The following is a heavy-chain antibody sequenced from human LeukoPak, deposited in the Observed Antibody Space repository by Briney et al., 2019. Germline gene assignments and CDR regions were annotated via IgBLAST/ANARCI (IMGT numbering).Heavy chain of an antibody. J-gene: IGHJ4*02. CDR1: GFTFSSYA. CDR2: ISYDGSNK. D-gene: IGHD3-10*01. Sequence: GGSLRLSCAASGFTFSSYATHWVRQAPGKGLEWVAVISYDGSNKYYADSVKGRFTISRDNSKNTLYLQMNSLRAEDAAVYYCARDSMVYYFDYWGQGTLVTVSS. V-gene: IGHV3-30-3*01. CDR3: ARDSMVYYFDY.